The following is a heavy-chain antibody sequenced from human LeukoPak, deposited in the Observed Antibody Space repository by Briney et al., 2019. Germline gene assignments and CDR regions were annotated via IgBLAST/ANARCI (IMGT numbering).Heavy chain of an antibody. CDR1: GFTFSSYG. Sequence: PGRSLRLSCAASGFTFSSYGMPWVRQAPGKGLEWVAVIWYDGSNKYYADSVKGRFTISRDNSKNTLYLQMDSLRAEDTAVYYCARDQLRFLEWLTYFDYWGQGTLVTVSP. CDR3: ARDQLRFLEWLTYFDY. V-gene: IGHV3-33*01. J-gene: IGHJ4*02. CDR2: IWYDGSNK. D-gene: IGHD3-3*01.